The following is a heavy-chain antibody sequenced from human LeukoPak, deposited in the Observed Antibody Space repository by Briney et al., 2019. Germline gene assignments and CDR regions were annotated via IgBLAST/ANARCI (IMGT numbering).Heavy chain of an antibody. V-gene: IGHV1-18*01. CDR3: ARVVSYCSSTSCYVRAFDI. CDR1: GYTLTELS. CDR2: ISAYNGNT. Sequence: ASVKVSCKVSGYTLTELSMHWVRQAPGQGLEWMGWISAYNGNTNYAQKLQGRVTMTTDTSTSTAYMELRSLRSDDTAVYYCARVVSYCSSTSCYVRAFDIWGQGTMVTVSS. D-gene: IGHD2-2*01. J-gene: IGHJ3*02.